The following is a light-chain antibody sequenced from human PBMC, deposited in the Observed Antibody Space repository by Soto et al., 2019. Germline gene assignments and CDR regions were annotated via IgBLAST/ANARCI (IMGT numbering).Light chain of an antibody. CDR3: QQLNRFPRT. CDR1: QDISSY. J-gene: IGKJ1*01. CDR2: SAS. Sequence: DIPLTQSPSFLSASVGDRVTITCRASQDISSYLAWYQQRPGKVPRFLTHSASTLQSGVPSRFSATGSGTTFTLTISSLQPEDIATYYCQQLNRFPRTFGQGTKVEIK. V-gene: IGKV1-9*01.